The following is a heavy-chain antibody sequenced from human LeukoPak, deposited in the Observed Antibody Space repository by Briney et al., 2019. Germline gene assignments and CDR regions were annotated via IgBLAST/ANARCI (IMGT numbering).Heavy chain of an antibody. J-gene: IGHJ6*02. CDR1: GFTFSSYF. CDR2: ISSSSSYI. D-gene: IGHD2-2*01. V-gene: IGHV3-21*01. Sequence: GGSLRLISACSGFTFSSYFFNWVRQAPGKGLEWVSSISSSSSYIYYADSVKGRFTISRDNAKNSLYLQMNSLRAEDTAVYYCARDRYKRLFAYYYHGIDIWGQGTTVTVSS. CDR3: ARDRYKRLFAYYYHGIDI.